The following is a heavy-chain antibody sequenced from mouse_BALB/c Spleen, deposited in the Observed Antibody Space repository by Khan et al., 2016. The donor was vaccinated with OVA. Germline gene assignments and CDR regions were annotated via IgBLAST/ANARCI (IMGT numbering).Heavy chain of an antibody. V-gene: IGHV5-6*01. Sequence: EVELVESGGDVVKPGGSLKLSCAASGFTFSTYGMSWVRQTPDKRLEWVATVSTGGHYTYYPVTVKERFTISRDNAKNTLYLQMSSLKSEDTAMFYCARLAYYYDSEGFAYWGQGTLVTVSA. J-gene: IGHJ3*01. CDR3: ARLAYYYDSEGFAY. CDR1: GFTFSTYG. CDR2: VSTGGHYT. D-gene: IGHD1-1*01.